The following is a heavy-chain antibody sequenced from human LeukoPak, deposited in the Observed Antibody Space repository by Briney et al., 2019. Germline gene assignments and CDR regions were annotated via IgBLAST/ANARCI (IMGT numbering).Heavy chain of an antibody. Sequence: ASVTVSCTVSGDSLTEVPMYWVRQAPGKGLEWMGGFDPEEGETIYAQKFPGRVTMTEDTSTDTAYMELSSLRSEDTAIYYCATVRDFATIAVPGFNVWGKGTTVTVSS. CDR1: GDSLTEVP. V-gene: IGHV1-24*01. CDR2: FDPEEGET. CDR3: ATVRDFATIAVPGFNV. J-gene: IGHJ6*04. D-gene: IGHD6-19*01.